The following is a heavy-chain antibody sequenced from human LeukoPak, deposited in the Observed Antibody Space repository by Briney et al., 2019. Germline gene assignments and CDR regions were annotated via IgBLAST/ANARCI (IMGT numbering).Heavy chain of an antibody. Sequence: PSETLSLTCTVSGGSISSSSYYWGWIRQPPGKGLDWIGSIYYSGSTYYNPSLKSRVTITVDTSKNQFSLKLCSVPAADTAVYYCARPLPDYYMDVWGKGNTVTVSS. V-gene: IGHV4-39*01. CDR2: IYYSGST. CDR3: ARPLPDYYMDV. CDR1: GGSISSSSYY. J-gene: IGHJ6*03.